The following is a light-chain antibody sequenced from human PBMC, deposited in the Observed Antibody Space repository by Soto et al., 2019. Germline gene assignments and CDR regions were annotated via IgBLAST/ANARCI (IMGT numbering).Light chain of an antibody. CDR1: QSVSSN. V-gene: IGKV3-15*01. Sequence: EIVMTQSPATLSVSPGERATLSCRASQSVSSNLAWYQQKPGQAPRLLIYDASTRATGIPARFSGSGSGTEFTLTFSSLQSEDFAVYYCLQYNDWPRTFG. J-gene: IGKJ1*01. CDR2: DAS. CDR3: LQYNDWPRT.